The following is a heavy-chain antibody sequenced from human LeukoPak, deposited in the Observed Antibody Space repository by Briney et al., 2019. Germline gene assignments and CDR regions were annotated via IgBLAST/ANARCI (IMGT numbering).Heavy chain of an antibody. J-gene: IGHJ5*02. D-gene: IGHD3-9*01. CDR1: GYTFTGYY. Sequence: ASVKVSCKASGYTFTGYYMHWVRQAPGQGLEWMGWINPNSGGKNYAQKFQGRVTMTRDTSISTAYMELSRLRSDDTAVYYCARDYDILTGYYNLYRWFDPWGQGTLVTVSS. V-gene: IGHV1-2*02. CDR2: INPNSGGK. CDR3: ARDYDILTGYYNLYRWFDP.